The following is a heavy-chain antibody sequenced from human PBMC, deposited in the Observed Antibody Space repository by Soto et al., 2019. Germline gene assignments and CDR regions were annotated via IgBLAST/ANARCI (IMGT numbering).Heavy chain of an antibody. J-gene: IGHJ4*02. Sequence: EVQLLESGGGLVQPGGSLRLSCAASGFTFSRYAMSWVRQAPGKGLEWVSAISGSGGSTYYADSVKGRFTISRDNSKNTLYLPMNSLRAEDTAVYYCAKPPHYDILTGYYFDYWGQGTLVTVSS. CDR1: GFTFSRYA. CDR2: ISGSGGST. CDR3: AKPPHYDILTGYYFDY. V-gene: IGHV3-23*01. D-gene: IGHD3-9*01.